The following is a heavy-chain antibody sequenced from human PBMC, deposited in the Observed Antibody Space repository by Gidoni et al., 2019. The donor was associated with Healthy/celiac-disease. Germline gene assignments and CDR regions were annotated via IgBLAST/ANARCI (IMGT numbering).Heavy chain of an antibody. V-gene: IGHV3-48*03. Sequence: EVQLVESGGGLVQPGGSLSRSCAASEYTYSSYDVTWVRQAPGKGLGWVSYISMSGGTIYSADSVKGGFPTSRDNAKNSLYLQMTSLRAEDTAVYYFASDLGRLRGYYYYGMDVWGQVITLPVSS. D-gene: IGHD5-12*01. CDR3: ASDLGRLRGYYYYGMDV. CDR2: ISMSGGTI. J-gene: IGHJ6*02. CDR1: EYTYSSYD.